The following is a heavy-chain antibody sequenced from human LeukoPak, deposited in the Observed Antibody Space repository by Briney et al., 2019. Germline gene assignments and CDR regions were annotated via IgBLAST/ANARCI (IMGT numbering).Heavy chain of an antibody. CDR3: ARGRCSTSCYSDY. D-gene: IGHD2-2*01. Sequence: PSETLSLTCAVYGGSFSGYYRSWIRQPPGKGLEWIGEINHSGSTNYNPSLKSRVTISVDTSKNQFSLKLSSVTAADTAVYYCARGRCSTSCYSDYWGQGTLVTVSS. CDR1: GGSFSGYY. V-gene: IGHV4-34*01. CDR2: INHSGST. J-gene: IGHJ4*02.